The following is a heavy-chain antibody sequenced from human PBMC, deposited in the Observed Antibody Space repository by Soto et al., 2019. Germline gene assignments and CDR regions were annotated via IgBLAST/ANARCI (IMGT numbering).Heavy chain of an antibody. J-gene: IGHJ4*02. Sequence: LRLSCATSGFTFSDYYMSWIRQSPGKGLEWVSYIGTRGNTKYYADSVRGRFTISRDNAKNSLYLQMNSLRADDTAVYYCARDGTEYYGEYYDYWGQGIPVTVPQ. CDR2: IGTRGNTK. CDR3: ARDGTEYYGEYYDY. D-gene: IGHD4-17*01. CDR1: GFTFSDYY. V-gene: IGHV3-11*01.